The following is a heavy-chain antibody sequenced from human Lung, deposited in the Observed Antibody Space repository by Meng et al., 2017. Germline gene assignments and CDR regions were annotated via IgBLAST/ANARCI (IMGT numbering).Heavy chain of an antibody. CDR2: INHSGST. V-gene: IGHV4-34*01. Sequence: QVHLRRGGAGLLKPSGTLSPPCVVSGGSFSDYYWSWIRQPPGKGLEWIGEINHSGSTNYNPSLESRATISVDTSQNNLSLKLSSVTAADSAVYYCARGPTTMAHDFDYWGQGTLVTVSS. D-gene: IGHD4-11*01. CDR1: GGSFSDYY. CDR3: ARGPTTMAHDFDY. J-gene: IGHJ4*02.